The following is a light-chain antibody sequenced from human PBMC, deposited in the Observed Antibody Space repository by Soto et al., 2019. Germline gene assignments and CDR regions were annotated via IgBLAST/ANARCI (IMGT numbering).Light chain of an antibody. CDR2: GTS. CDR3: QQYGNSIT. V-gene: IGKV3-15*01. J-gene: IGKJ4*01. Sequence: EIVMTQSPDTLSVSPGERATLSCRASQNVGRNVAWYQQRPGQAPRLLIHGTSTRAADIPARFSGSVSGTEFTLTISRLEPEDCAVYYCQQYGNSITFGGGTKVEIK. CDR1: QNVGRN.